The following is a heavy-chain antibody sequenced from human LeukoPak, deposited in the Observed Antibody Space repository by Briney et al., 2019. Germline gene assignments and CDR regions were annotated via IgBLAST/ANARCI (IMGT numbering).Heavy chain of an antibody. D-gene: IGHD6-13*01. CDR3: ARGISAAGTVGAFDI. CDR2: IYSGGST. V-gene: IGHV3-53*01. CDR1: GFTVSSNY. Sequence: PGGSLRLSCAASGFTVSSNYMSWVRQAPGKGLEWVSVIYSGGSTYYADSVKGRFTISRDNAKNSLYPQMNSLRAEDTALYYCARGISAAGTVGAFDIWGQGTMVTVSS. J-gene: IGHJ3*02.